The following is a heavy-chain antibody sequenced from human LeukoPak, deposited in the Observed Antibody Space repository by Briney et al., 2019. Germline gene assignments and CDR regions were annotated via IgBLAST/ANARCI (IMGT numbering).Heavy chain of an antibody. J-gene: IGHJ4*02. V-gene: IGHV3-30*02. CDR3: AKDRANAWSSDY. CDR1: GFTFSNYA. CDR2: TTYDGSDK. Sequence: PGGSLRLSCAASGFTFSNYAMYWVRQAPGKGLEWVAFTTYDGSDKYYGDSVNARFTISRDNSKNTLYLKMTSLRAEDTAVYYCAKDRANAWSSDYWGQGTLVTVSS. D-gene: IGHD3-10*01.